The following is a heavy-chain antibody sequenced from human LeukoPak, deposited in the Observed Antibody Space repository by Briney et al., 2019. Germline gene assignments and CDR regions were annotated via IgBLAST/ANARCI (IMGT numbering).Heavy chain of an antibody. D-gene: IGHD5-18*01. J-gene: IGHJ6*02. V-gene: IGHV1-8*01. CDR2: MNPNSGNT. Sequence: ASVKVSCKASGYTFTSYDINWVRQATGQGLEWMGWMNPNSGNTGYAQKFQGRVTMSGNTSISTAYMELSSLRSEDTAAYYCARDFPVDTAHYYYYGMDVWGQGTTVTVSS. CDR3: ARDFPVDTAHYYYYGMDV. CDR1: GYTFTSYD.